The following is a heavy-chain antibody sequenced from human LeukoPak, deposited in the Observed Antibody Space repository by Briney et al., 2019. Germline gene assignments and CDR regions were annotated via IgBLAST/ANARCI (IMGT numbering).Heavy chain of an antibody. V-gene: IGHV4-61*01. CDR1: GGSVSSGSYY. J-gene: IGHJ4*02. CDR2: IYYSGST. Sequence: PSETLSLTCTVSGGSVSSGSYYWSWIRQPPGKGLEWIGYIYYSGSTNYNPSLKSRATISVDTSKNQFSLKLSSVTAADTAVYYCARGLYDYVWGSYRYYFDYWGQGTLVTVSS. CDR3: ARGLYDYVWGSYRYYFDY. D-gene: IGHD3-16*02.